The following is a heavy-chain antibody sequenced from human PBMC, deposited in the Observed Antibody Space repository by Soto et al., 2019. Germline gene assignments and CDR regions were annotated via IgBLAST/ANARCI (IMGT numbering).Heavy chain of an antibody. CDR1: GYSFTSYW. J-gene: IGHJ6*02. CDR2: IDPSDSYT. Sequence: PGESLKISCKGSGYSFTSYWISWVRQMPGKGLEWMGRIDPSDSYTNYSPSFQGHVTISADKSISTPYLQWSSLKASDTAMYYCARGAYDFWSGYYIMRDLYYYYGMDVWGQGTTVTVSS. V-gene: IGHV5-10-1*01. CDR3: ARGAYDFWSGYYIMRDLYYYYGMDV. D-gene: IGHD3-3*01.